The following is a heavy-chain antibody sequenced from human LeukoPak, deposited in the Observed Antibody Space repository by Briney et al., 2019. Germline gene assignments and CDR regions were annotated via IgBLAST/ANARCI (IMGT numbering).Heavy chain of an antibody. CDR2: ISSSGSTI. D-gene: IGHD5-18*01. J-gene: IGHJ4*02. CDR3: ARWARRGYSYGLDY. Sequence: PGGSLRLSCAASGFTFSSYGMHWVRQAPGKGLEWVSYISSSGSTIYYADSVKGRFTISRDNAKNSLYLQMNSLRAEDTAVYYCARWARRGYSYGLDYWGQGTLVTVSS. CDR1: GFTFSSYG. V-gene: IGHV3-48*04.